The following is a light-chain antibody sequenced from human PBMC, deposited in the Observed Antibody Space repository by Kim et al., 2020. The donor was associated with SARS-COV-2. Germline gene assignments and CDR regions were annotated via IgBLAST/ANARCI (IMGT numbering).Light chain of an antibody. V-gene: IGKV1-5*01. CDR2: DAS. Sequence: ASIGDRVTITCRASQSISNWLAWYQPKPGKAPKLLIYDASNLESGVPSRFSGSGSGTEFTLTISSLQPDDFATYHCQQYNSYSRTFGQGTKVDIK. CDR3: QQYNSYSRT. CDR1: QSISNW. J-gene: IGKJ1*01.